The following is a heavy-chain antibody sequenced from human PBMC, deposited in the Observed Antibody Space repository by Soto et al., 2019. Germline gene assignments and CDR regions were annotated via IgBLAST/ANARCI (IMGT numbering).Heavy chain of an antibody. CDR1: GFTFSSYC. J-gene: IGHJ4*02. CDR2: KKQDGSEK. D-gene: IGHD5-12*01. V-gene: IGHV3-7*01. CDR3: ARDQWGDGGYDY. Sequence: PGGALSLSCAASGFTFSSYCMSWVRQAPGKGLEWVANKKQDGSEKYYVVSVKGRFTISRDNAKNSLYLQMNSLRAEDTAVYYCARDQWGDGGYDYWRQGTLDT.